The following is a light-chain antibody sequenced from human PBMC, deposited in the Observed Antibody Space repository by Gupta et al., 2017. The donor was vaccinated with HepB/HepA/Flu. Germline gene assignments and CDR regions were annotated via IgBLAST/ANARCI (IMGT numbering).Light chain of an antibody. Sequence: SYELTQPLSVSVSPGQTASITCSGDKLGDKYVCWYQQKPGQSPVLVIYQDSKRPSGIPERFSGSNSGNTATLTISGTQAVDEADYYCQAWDANTASVFGGGTELTAL. CDR1: KLGDKY. V-gene: IGLV3-1*01. CDR3: QAWDANTASV. CDR2: QDS. J-gene: IGLJ2*01.